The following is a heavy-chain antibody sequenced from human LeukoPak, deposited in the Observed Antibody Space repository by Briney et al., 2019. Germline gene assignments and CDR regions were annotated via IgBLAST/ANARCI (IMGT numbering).Heavy chain of an antibody. J-gene: IGHJ2*01. CDR3: ARWGPYDSSGYPYWYFDL. Sequence: SVKVSCKASGGTFSSYAISWVRQAPGQGVEWMGRIIPIFGTANYEQKFQGRVTITTDESTSTAYMELSSLRSEDTAVYYCARWGPYDSSGYPYWYFDLWGRGTLVTVSS. V-gene: IGHV1-69*05. CDR2: IIPIFGTA. D-gene: IGHD3-22*01. CDR1: GGTFSSYA.